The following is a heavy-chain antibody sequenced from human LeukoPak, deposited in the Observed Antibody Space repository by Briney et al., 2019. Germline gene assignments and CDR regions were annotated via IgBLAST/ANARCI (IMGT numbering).Heavy chain of an antibody. V-gene: IGHV4-39*01. Sequence: SETLSLTCTVSGGSITSSSYYWGWIRQPPGKGLEWIGEINHSGSTNYNPSLKSRVTISVDTSKNQFSLKLSSVTAADTAVYYCARQGRGYSSSWYEDYWGQGTLVTVSS. J-gene: IGHJ4*02. CDR1: GGSITSSSYY. D-gene: IGHD6-13*01. CDR3: ARQGRGYSSSWYEDY. CDR2: INHSGST.